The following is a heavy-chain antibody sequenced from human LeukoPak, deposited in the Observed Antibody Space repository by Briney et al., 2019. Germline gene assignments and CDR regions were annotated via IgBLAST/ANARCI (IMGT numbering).Heavy chain of an antibody. Sequence: GESLRLSCAASGFTFSNFALSWVRQAPGKGLEWVSTISGSGYSTYYADSVKVRFTLSGDSSKNTLFLQINSLRADDTALYYCAKAPYRSNWNLYFDNWGQGTLVTVSS. J-gene: IGHJ4*02. CDR1: GFTFSNFA. D-gene: IGHD6-13*01. CDR3: AKAPYRSNWNLYFDN. V-gene: IGHV3-23*01. CDR2: ISGSGYST.